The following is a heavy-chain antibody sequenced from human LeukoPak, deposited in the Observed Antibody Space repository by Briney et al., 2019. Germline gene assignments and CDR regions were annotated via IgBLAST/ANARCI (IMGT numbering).Heavy chain of an antibody. CDR3: ATVKRQGLYFDY. V-gene: IGHV1-8*01. CDR1: GYTFTSYD. J-gene: IGHJ4*02. Sequence: ASVKVSCKASGYTFTSYDINWVRQATGQGLEWMGWMNPNSGNTGYAQKFQGRVTMTEDTSTDTAYMELSSLRSEDTAVYYCATVKRQGLYFDYWGQGTLVTVSS. CDR2: MNPNSGNT.